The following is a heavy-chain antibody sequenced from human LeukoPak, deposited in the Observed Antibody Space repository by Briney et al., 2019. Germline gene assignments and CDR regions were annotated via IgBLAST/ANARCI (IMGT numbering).Heavy chain of an antibody. Sequence: SETLSLTCTVPGDSTSGYYWSWIRQPAGKGLEWIGRMYTSRSANYNPSLKSRVTMSLDTSKKLFSLQMSSVTAADTAIYYCATGRSRGLALWGQGALVIVSS. J-gene: IGHJ5*02. CDR3: ATGRSRGLAL. CDR2: MYTSRSA. D-gene: IGHD6-19*01. V-gene: IGHV4-4*07. CDR1: GDSTSGYY.